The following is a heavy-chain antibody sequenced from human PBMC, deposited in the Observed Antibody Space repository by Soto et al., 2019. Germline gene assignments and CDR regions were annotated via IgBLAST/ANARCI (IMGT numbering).Heavy chain of an antibody. V-gene: IGHV3-74*01. CDR1: FSISSYW. CDR3: AKTDWIDF. Sequence: GGSLRLSCAASFSISSYWMHWVRQAPGKGLEWVSRINNDQSNTFYADSVEGRFFVSRDNAKNTLYLQMSSLRVEDTAVYYCAKTDWIDFWGQGTLVTVSS. D-gene: IGHD2-21*02. CDR2: INNDQSNT. J-gene: IGHJ5*01.